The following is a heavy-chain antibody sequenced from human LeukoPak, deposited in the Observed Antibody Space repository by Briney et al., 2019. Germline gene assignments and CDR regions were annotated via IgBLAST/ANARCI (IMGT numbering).Heavy chain of an antibody. CDR3: ARARTITIFPLRGQDNYYYYMDV. V-gene: IGHV1-69*05. CDR1: GGTFSSYA. J-gene: IGHJ6*03. Sequence: GASVKVSCKASGGTFSSYAISWVRQAPGQGLEWMGGIIPIFGTANYAQKFQGRVTMTRDMSTSTVYMELSSLRSEDTAVYYCARARTITIFPLRGQDNYYYYMDVWGKGTTVTVSS. CDR2: IIPIFGTA. D-gene: IGHD3-9*01.